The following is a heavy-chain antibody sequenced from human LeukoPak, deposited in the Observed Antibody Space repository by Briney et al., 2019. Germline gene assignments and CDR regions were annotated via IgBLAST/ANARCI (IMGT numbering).Heavy chain of an antibody. CDR1: GFTFDDYA. CDR2: ISWNSGSI. V-gene: IGHV3-9*01. Sequence: GGSLRLSCAASGFTFDDYAMHWVRQAPGKGLEWVSGISWNSGSIGYADSVKGRFTISRDNAKNSLYLQMNSLRAEDTALYYCAKDSGVGITMILLWGQGTLVNGSS. J-gene: IGHJ4*02. D-gene: IGHD3-22*01. CDR3: AKDSGVGITMILL.